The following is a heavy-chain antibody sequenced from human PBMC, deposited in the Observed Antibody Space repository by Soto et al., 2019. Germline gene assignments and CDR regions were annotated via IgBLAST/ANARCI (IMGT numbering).Heavy chain of an antibody. CDR2: IIPILGIA. J-gene: IGHJ4*02. V-gene: IGHV1-69*04. D-gene: IGHD2-2*01. Sequence: GASVKVSCKASGGTFSSYTISWVRQAPGQGLEWMGRIIPILGIANYAQKFQGRVTITADKSTSTAYMELSSLRSEDTAVYYCAREGDCSSTSCHLWGQGTLVTVSS. CDR3: AREGDCSSTSCHL. CDR1: GGTFSSYT.